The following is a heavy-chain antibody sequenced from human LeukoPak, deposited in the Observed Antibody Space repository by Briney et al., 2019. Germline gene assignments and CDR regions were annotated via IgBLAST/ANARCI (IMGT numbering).Heavy chain of an antibody. CDR1: GFTFSSYW. CDR3: ARDTGGRQPREVGAFDI. V-gene: IGHV3-7*01. Sequence: GGSLRLSCAASGFTFSSYWRNWVRQAPGKGLEWVANIKQDGSEKYYVDSVKGRFTISRDNAKNSLYLQMNSLRAEDTAVYYCARDTGGRQPREVGAFDIWGQGTMVTVSS. CDR2: IKQDGSEK. J-gene: IGHJ3*02. D-gene: IGHD3-16*01.